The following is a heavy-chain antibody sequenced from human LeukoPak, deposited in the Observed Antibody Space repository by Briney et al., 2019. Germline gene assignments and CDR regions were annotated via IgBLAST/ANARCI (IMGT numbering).Heavy chain of an antibody. J-gene: IGHJ4*02. CDR3: AREVMDNLRFDY. CDR2: INPSGGDT. Sequence: ASVKVSCKASGYTFTSYYMHWVRQAPGQGLEWMGIINPSGGDTSYVQKFQGRLTMTRDTSTNTVYMELTSLRSEDTAVYYCAREVMDNLRFDYWGQGTLVTVSS. V-gene: IGHV1-46*01. CDR1: GYTFTSYY. D-gene: IGHD1-14*01.